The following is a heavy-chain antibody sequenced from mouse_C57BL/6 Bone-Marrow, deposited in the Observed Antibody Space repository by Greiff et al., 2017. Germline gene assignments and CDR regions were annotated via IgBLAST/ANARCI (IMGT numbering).Heavy chain of an antibody. CDR1: GFSFTSYG. Sequence: VQLQQSGPGLVQPSQSLSITCTVSGFSFTSYGVHWVRQSPGKGLEWLGVIWRGGSTDYNAAFMSRLSITKDNSKSQVFFKMNSLQADDTAIYYWANDGYYDYYAMDYWGQGTSVTVSS. CDR2: IWRGGST. J-gene: IGHJ4*01. CDR3: ANDGYYDYYAMDY. V-gene: IGHV2-5*01. D-gene: IGHD2-3*01.